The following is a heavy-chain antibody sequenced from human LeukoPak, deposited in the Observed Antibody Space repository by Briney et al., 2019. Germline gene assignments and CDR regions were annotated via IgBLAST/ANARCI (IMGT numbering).Heavy chain of an antibody. J-gene: IGHJ3*02. V-gene: IGHV3-21*01. CDR1: GITFSSYT. CDR2: ISSSSDYI. D-gene: IGHD1-26*01. CDR3: ARDSPQWELLRHAFDI. Sequence: GGSLRLSCAASGITFSSYTMNWVRQAPGKGLEWVSSISSSSDYIYYADSVKGRFTISRDNAKNSLYLQMNSLRAEDTAVYYCARDSPQWELLRHAFDIWGQGTMVTVSS.